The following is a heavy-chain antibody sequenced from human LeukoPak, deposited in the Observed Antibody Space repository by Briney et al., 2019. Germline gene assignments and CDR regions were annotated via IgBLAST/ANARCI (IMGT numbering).Heavy chain of an antibody. V-gene: IGHV1-8*01. D-gene: IGHD5-18*01. J-gene: IGHJ5*02. CDR3: ARGVGGYSYGLGAYWFDP. Sequence: GASVKVSCKASGYTFTSYDINWVRQATGQGLEWMGWMNPKSGNTGYAQKFQGRVTMTRNTSISTAYMELSSLRSEDTAVYYCARGVGGYSYGLGAYWFDPWGQGTLVTVSS. CDR2: MNPKSGNT. CDR1: GYTFTSYD.